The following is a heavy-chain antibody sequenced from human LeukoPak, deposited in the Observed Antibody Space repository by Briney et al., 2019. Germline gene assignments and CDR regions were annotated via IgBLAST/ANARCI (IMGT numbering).Heavy chain of an antibody. D-gene: IGHD6-13*01. V-gene: IGHV4-4*07. Sequence: SETLSLTCTVSGGSISSYYWSWIRQPAGKGLERIGRIYTSGSTNYNPSLKSRVTMSVDTSKNQFSLKLSSVTAADTAVYYCARVGLYSSSWYYFDYWGQGTLVTVSS. CDR1: GGSISSYY. CDR2: IYTSGST. J-gene: IGHJ4*02. CDR3: ARVGLYSSSWYYFDY.